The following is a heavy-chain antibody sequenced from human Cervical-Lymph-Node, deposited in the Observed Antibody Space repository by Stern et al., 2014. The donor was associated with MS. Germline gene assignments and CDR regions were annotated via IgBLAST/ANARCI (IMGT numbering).Heavy chain of an antibody. CDR1: GFTFSLYD. V-gene: IGHV3-30*18. Sequence: MPLVESGGGVVQPGRSLRLSCAASGFTFSLYDMHWVRQAPGKGLAWVAVISYDGDNKFYTDSVKGRFTISRDSSKSTLYLQLNSLRPEDTAIYYCAKDPRIYDSSGYLDAWGQGTLVTVSS. J-gene: IGHJ5*02. D-gene: IGHD3-22*01. CDR2: ISYDGDNK. CDR3: AKDPRIYDSSGYLDA.